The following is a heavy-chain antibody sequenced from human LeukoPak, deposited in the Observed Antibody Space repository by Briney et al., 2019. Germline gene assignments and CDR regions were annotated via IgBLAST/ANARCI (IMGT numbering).Heavy chain of an antibody. CDR3: ARGDDYVWGSYRELDY. CDR2: ISAYNGNT. J-gene: IGHJ4*02. Sequence: GASVNVSCKASVYTFTSYGISWVRQAPGQGLEWMGWISAYNGNTNYAQKLQGRVTMTTDTSTSTAYMELRSLRSDDTAVYYCARGDDYVWGSYRELDYWGQGTLVTVSS. V-gene: IGHV1-18*01. CDR1: VYTFTSYG. D-gene: IGHD3-16*02.